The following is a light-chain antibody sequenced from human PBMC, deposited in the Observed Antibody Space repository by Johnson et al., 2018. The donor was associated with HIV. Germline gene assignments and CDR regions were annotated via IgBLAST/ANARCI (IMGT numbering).Light chain of an antibody. CDR3: ATWDSSLSAGRV. CDR2: DNN. J-gene: IGLJ1*01. CDR1: SSNIGNNY. V-gene: IGLV1-51*01. Sequence: QSVLTQPPSVSAAPGQKVTISCSGSSSNIGNNYVSWYQQLPGTAPKLLIYDNNTRPSGIPDRFSGSKSGTSATLGINGLQTGDEADYYCATWDSSLSAGRVFGTGTKVTVL.